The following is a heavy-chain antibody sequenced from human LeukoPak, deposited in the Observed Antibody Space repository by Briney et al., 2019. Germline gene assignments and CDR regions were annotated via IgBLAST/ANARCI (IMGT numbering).Heavy chain of an antibody. Sequence: ASVKISCKAFGYTFTNNFMHWVRQAPGQGPEWMALISPTGSFTAYAQKFQGRVTMTRDMSTSTVYMELSSLRSEDTAVYYCARGIIAVAGRLDYWGQGTLVTVSS. CDR2: ISPTGSFT. J-gene: IGHJ4*02. CDR1: GYTFTNNF. CDR3: ARGIIAVAGRLDY. V-gene: IGHV1-46*01. D-gene: IGHD6-19*01.